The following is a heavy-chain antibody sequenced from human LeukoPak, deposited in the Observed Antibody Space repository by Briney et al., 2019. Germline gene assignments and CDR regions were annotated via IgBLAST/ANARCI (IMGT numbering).Heavy chain of an antibody. Sequence: GGSLRLSCAASGFNYSSYTMNWVRQAPGKGLEWVSVIYSGGSTYYADSVKGRFTISRDNSKNTLYLQMNSLRAEDTAVYYCARDQRSWYFDLWGRGTLVTVSS. CDR1: GFNYSSYT. J-gene: IGHJ2*01. CDR3: ARDQRSWYFDL. CDR2: IYSGGST. V-gene: IGHV3-66*01.